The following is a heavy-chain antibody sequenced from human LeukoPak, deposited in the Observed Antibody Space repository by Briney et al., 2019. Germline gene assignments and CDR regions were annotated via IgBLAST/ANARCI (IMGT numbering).Heavy chain of an antibody. CDR3: ASPRGSSSGAFDI. CDR1: GGSISSSNFY. CDR2: IYYSGST. Sequence: SETLSLTCTVSGGSISSSNFYWGWIRQPPGKGLEWIGSIYYSGSTYYNPSLKSRVTISVDTSKNQFSLKLSSVTAADTAVYYCASPRGSSSGAFDIWGQGTMVTVSS. J-gene: IGHJ3*02. V-gene: IGHV4-39*07. D-gene: IGHD6-13*01.